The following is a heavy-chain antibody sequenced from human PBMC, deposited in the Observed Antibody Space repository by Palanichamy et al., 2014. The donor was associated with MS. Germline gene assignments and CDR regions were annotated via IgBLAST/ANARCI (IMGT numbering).Heavy chain of an antibody. CDR3: ARDHNDYLGRQGAFDP. V-gene: IGHV3-30*04. Sequence: QVQLVESGGGVVQPGRSLRLSCAASGFTFSIYAMHWVRQAPGKGLEWVALMSYDGSNKYYSHSVKGRFTISRDNSNNTLYLQMNSLRAEDTAIYYCARDHNDYLGRQGAFDPWGQGTLVIVSS. D-gene: IGHD4-11*01. CDR1: GFTFSIYA. J-gene: IGHJ5*02. CDR2: MSYDGSNK.